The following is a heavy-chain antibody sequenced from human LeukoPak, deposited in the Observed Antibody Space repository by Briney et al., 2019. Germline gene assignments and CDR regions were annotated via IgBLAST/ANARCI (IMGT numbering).Heavy chain of an antibody. J-gene: IGHJ4*02. D-gene: IGHD6-19*01. CDR3: ARGPIDKVVAGTFFGH. Sequence: GGSLRLSCTASGFTFSRYDMSWVRQAPGKGLEWVSGISDSAGTTYYADSVKGRFSISRDASKNTVFLQMNSLRVEDTAVYHCARGPIDKVVAGTFFGHWGQGTVVTVSS. CDR1: GFTFSRYD. CDR2: ISDSAGTT. V-gene: IGHV3-23*01.